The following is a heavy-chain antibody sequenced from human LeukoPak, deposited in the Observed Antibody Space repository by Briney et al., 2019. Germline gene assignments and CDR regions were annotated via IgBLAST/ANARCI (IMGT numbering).Heavy chain of an antibody. V-gene: IGHV4-4*02. J-gene: IGHJ4*02. CDR1: GDSISRSNW. Sequence: SETLSLTCAVSGDSISRSNWWSWVRQPPGKGLEWIGEIYHTGNTNNNPSLKSRLTISLDKSKKQFSLTLAYVTAADTAVYFCARGGNDYGDYFDYWGQGTLVTVSS. CDR3: ARGGNDYGDYFDY. CDR2: IYHTGNT. D-gene: IGHD4-17*01.